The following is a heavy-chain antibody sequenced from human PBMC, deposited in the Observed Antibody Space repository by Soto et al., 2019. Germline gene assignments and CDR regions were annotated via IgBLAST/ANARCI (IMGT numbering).Heavy chain of an antibody. V-gene: IGHV3-23*01. J-gene: IGHJ4*02. CDR2: ISGSGGST. Sequence: EVQLLESGGGLVQPGGSLRLSCAASGFTFSSYAMSWVRQAPGKGLEWVSAISGSGGSTYYADSVKGRFTISRDNSKNTLYLQMNSLRAEDTAVYYCATASRRGYSYGGAPYYFDYWGQGTLVTVSS. CDR3: ATASRRGYSYGGAPYYFDY. CDR1: GFTFSSYA. D-gene: IGHD5-18*01.